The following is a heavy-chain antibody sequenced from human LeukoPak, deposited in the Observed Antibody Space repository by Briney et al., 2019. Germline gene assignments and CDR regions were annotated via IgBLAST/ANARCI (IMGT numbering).Heavy chain of an antibody. J-gene: IGHJ4*02. CDR1: GGSISSGVNY. Sequence: PSETLSLTCPVSGGSISSGVNYWSWIRQHPGKGLEWIGYIYYSGSTYYNPSLKSRVTISVDTSKNQFSLKLSSVTAADTAVYYCARGVRWLQLSYFDYWGQGTLVTVS. CDR3: ARGVRWLQLSYFDY. D-gene: IGHD5-24*01. CDR2: IYYSGST. V-gene: IGHV4-31*03.